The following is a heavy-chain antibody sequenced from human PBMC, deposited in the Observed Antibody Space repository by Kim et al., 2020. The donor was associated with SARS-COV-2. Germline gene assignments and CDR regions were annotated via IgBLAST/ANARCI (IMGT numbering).Heavy chain of an antibody. CDR3: ARTEDPVDWFDP. J-gene: IGHJ5*02. V-gene: IGHV1-2*02. CDR1: GYTFTGYY. Sequence: ASVKVSCKASGYTFTGYYMHWVRQAPGQGLEWMGWINPNSGDTNYAQRFQGRVTMTRDTSISTACMELSRLRSDDTAVYYCARTEDPVDWFDPWGQGTLVTVSS. CDR2: INPNSGDT.